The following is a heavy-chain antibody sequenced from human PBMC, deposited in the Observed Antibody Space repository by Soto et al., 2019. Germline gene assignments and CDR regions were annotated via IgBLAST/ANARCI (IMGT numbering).Heavy chain of an antibody. CDR3: ARPEIPTRSNDYDYPFDL. CDR1: GYSFTSYW. J-gene: IGHJ5*02. CDR2: IYPGDSDT. V-gene: IGHV5-51*01. D-gene: IGHD3-22*01. Sequence: GESLKISCKGFGYSFTSYWIGWVRQMPGKGLEWMGIIYPGDSDTRYNPSFQGQVTISVDKSTSTAYLEWNSLKASDTAIYYCARPEIPTRSNDYDYPFDLWGQGTLVTVSS.